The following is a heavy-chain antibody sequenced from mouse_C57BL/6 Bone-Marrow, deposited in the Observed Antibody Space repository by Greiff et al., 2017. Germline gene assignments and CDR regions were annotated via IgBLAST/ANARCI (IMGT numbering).Heavy chain of an antibody. CDR1: GYTFTDYE. CDR3: TREEAYYSNSYYFDY. D-gene: IGHD2-5*01. Sequence: QVQLQQSGAELVRPGASVTLSCKASGYTFTDYEMHWVKQTPVHGLEWIGAIDPETGGTAYNQKFKGKAILTADKSSSTAYMELRSLTSEDSAVYYCTREEAYYSNSYYFDYWGQGTTLTVSS. J-gene: IGHJ2*01. V-gene: IGHV1-15*01. CDR2: IDPETGGT.